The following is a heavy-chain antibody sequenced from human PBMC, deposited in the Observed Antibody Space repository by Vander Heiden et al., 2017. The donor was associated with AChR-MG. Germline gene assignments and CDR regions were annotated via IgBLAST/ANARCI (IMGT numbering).Heavy chain of an antibody. CDR3: ARGGRIAPRPDFEY. CDR1: GFRFGSYA. D-gene: IGHD6-6*01. V-gene: IGHV3-23*01. J-gene: IGHJ4*02. Sequence: EVQVLESGGGLVQPGGSLRLSCAASGFRFGSYALNWVRQAPGKGREWVSSISDSGDNKYYADAGKGRFTISRDNSKNTVYLQMNSMRVEDTALYYCARGGRIAPRPDFEYWGQGNLVTVSS. CDR2: ISDSGDNK.